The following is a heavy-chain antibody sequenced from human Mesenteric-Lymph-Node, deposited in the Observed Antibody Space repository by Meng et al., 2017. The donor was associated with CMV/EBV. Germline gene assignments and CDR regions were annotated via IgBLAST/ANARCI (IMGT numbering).Heavy chain of an antibody. Sequence: QVQIQQWGAGLLKPSETLSLTCAVYGGSFSGYYWNWIRQPPGKGLEWIGEIHHSGSTNYNPSLKSRVTISVDTSKNQFSLKVTSVTAADTAVYYCVPGVGSGSSNWFDPWGQGTLVTVSS. J-gene: IGHJ5*02. CDR1: GGSFSGYY. D-gene: IGHD3-10*01. V-gene: IGHV4-34*01. CDR3: VPGVGSGSSNWFDP. CDR2: IHHSGST.